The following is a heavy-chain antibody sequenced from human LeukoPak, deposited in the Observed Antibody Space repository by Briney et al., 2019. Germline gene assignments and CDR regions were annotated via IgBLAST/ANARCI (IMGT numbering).Heavy chain of an antibody. Sequence: GGSLRLSCAASGFTFSSYAMSWVRQAPGKGLEWVGFIRSKAYGGTTEYAASVKGRFTISRDDSKSIAYLQMNSLKTEDTAVYYCTRVLWYCSSTSCYTGIYYFDYWGQGTLVTVSS. CDR1: GFTFSSYA. D-gene: IGHD2-2*02. J-gene: IGHJ4*02. CDR3: TRVLWYCSSTSCYTGIYYFDY. CDR2: IRSKAYGGTT. V-gene: IGHV3-49*04.